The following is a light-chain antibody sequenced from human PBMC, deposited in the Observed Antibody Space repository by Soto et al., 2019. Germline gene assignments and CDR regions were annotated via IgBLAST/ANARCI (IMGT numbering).Light chain of an antibody. Sequence: DIQMTQSPSSVSASVGDRITITCRASQGVSRWLAWYQQKPGEAPKLLIYGIYNLQTGVPSRFSGSGSGTDFSLTISSLQPEDSATYYCQQGDTMPLAFGGGTKVEIK. CDR3: QQGDTMPLA. J-gene: IGKJ4*01. CDR2: GIY. V-gene: IGKV1-12*01. CDR1: QGVSRW.